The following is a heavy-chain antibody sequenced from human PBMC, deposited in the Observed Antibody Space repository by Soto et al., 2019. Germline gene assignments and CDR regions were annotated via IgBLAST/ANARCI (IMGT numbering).Heavy chain of an antibody. V-gene: IGHV4-34*01. Sequence: QVQLQQWGAGLLKPSETLSLTCAVYGGSFSGYYWSWIRQPPGKGLEWIGEINHSGSTNYNPSLKSRVTISVDTSKNQFSLKLSSVTAADTAVYYCASLVGVVTILYFDLWGRGTLVTVSS. D-gene: IGHD3-3*01. CDR2: INHSGST. CDR3: ASLVGVVTILYFDL. CDR1: GGSFSGYY. J-gene: IGHJ2*01.